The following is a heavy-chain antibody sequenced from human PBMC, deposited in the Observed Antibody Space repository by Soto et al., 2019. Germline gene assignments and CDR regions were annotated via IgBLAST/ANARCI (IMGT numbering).Heavy chain of an antibody. J-gene: IGHJ4*02. Sequence: QVQLVQSGAEVKKPGASVKVSCKASGYTFTSFDINWVRQPTGQGLEWMGWMNPNSGKTASAPKFRGRVTMTWNTAISTAYMELNSLTSEDTAVYYCAREAVTSSGYYLDYWGQGTLVTVSS. CDR1: GYTFTSFD. D-gene: IGHD4-4*01. V-gene: IGHV1-8*01. CDR3: AREAVTSSGYYLDY. CDR2: MNPNSGKT.